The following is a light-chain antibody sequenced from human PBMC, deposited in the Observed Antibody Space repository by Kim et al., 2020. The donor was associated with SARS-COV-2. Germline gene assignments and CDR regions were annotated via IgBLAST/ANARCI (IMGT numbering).Light chain of an antibody. CDR3: QTWGTGIVV. V-gene: IGLV4-69*01. Sequence: QPVLTQSPSASASLGASVKLTCTLRSGHSSYAIAWHQQQPEKGPRYLMKLNSDGSHSKGDGIPDRFSGSSSGAERYLTISSLQSEDEADYYCQTWGTGIVVFGGGTQLTV. CDR2: LNSDGSH. CDR1: SGHSSYA. J-gene: IGLJ2*01.